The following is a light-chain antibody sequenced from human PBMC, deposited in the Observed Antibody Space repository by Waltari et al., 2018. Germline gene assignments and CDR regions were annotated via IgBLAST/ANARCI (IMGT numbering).Light chain of an antibody. J-gene: IGLJ2*01. Sequence: QSVLTQPPSASASPGQGGTTSCSGSHSSLGFNPVCWYQHVPGTAPKLVSFRDSQRPSGVPGRFSGSKSGTSASLAISGLRSEDEADYYCASLDQSLRGVVFGGGTKLTVL. CDR2: RDS. V-gene: IGLV1-47*01. CDR1: HSSLGFNP. CDR3: ASLDQSLRGVV.